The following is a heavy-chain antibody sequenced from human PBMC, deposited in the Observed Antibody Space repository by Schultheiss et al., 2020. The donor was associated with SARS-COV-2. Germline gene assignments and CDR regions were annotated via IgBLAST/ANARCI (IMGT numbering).Heavy chain of an antibody. Sequence: SQTLSLTCAVSGGSISSYYWSWIRQPAGKGLEWIGRIYTSGSTNYNPSLKSRVTMSVDTSKNQFSLKLSSVTAADTAVYYCARRRGYYDSSGYYFDYWGQGTLVTVSS. CDR2: IYTSGST. V-gene: IGHV4-4*07. CDR3: ARRRGYYDSSGYYFDY. CDR1: GGSISSYY. D-gene: IGHD3-22*01. J-gene: IGHJ4*02.